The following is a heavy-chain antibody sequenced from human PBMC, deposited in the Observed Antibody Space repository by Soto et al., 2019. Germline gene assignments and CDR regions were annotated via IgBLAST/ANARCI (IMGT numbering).Heavy chain of an antibody. Sequence: ASVKVSCKASGYTFTSYDINWVRQATGQGLEWMGWMNPNSGNTGYAQKFQGRVIMTRNTSISTAYMELSSLRSEDTAVYYCARGIGYCSSTSCPTYFDYWGQGTLVTVSS. J-gene: IGHJ4*02. V-gene: IGHV1-8*01. CDR1: GYTFTSYD. CDR3: ARGIGYCSSTSCPTYFDY. CDR2: MNPNSGNT. D-gene: IGHD2-2*01.